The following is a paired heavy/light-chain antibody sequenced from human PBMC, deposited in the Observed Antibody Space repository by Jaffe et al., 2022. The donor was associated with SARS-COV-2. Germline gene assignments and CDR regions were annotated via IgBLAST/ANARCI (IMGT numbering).Heavy chain of an antibody. J-gene: IGHJ4*02. D-gene: IGHD3-22*01. CDR1: GFTFSSYN. Sequence: EVQLVESGGGLVQPGGSLRLSCAASGFTFSSYNMNWVRQAPGKGLEWVSYISSSSTTTYYADSVKGRFTISRDSAKNSLFLQMNSLRAEDTAVYYCAREGYYYDGSTYPYRCFDYWGQGTLVTVSS. V-gene: IGHV3-48*01. CDR2: ISSSSTTT. CDR3: AREGYYYDGSTYPYRCFDY.
Light chain of an antibody. Sequence: EIVLTQSPGTLSLSPGERATLSCRASQSVSSNYLVWYQQKPGQAPRLLIYGASSRATGIPDRFSGSGSGTDFTLTISRLEPEDFAVYYCQQYGSSPFTFGPGTKVDIK. CDR1: QSVSSNY. CDR2: GAS. V-gene: IGKV3-20*01. CDR3: QQYGSSPFT. J-gene: IGKJ3*01.